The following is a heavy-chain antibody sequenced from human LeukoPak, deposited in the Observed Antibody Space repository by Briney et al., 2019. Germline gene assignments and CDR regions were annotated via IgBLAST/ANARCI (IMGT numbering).Heavy chain of an antibody. CDR1: GFTFSSYA. Sequence: GGSLRLSCAASGFTFSSYAMHWVRQAPGEGLEYVSAISSNGGSTYYANSVKGRFTISRDNSKNTLYLQMGSLRADDMAVYYCARVHGGPADYWGQGTLVTVSS. CDR3: ARVHGGPADY. V-gene: IGHV3-64*01. D-gene: IGHD4-23*01. J-gene: IGHJ4*02. CDR2: ISSNGGST.